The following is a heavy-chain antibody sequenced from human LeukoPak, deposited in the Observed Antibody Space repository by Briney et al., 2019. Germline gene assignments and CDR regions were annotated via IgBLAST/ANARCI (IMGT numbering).Heavy chain of an antibody. Sequence: GGSLRLSCVASGITFNRYWMHWIRQAPGKGLVWVASINFDGSVKTYADSVKGQFTISRDNAKNTLYVQMNSLTAEDTAVYYCATEGPHNFDYWGLGTLVTVSS. V-gene: IGHV3-74*01. CDR3: ATEGPHNFDY. CDR2: INFDGSVK. J-gene: IGHJ4*02. CDR1: GITFNRYW.